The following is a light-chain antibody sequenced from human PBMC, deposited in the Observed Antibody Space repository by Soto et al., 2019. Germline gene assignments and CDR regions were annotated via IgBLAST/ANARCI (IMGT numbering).Light chain of an antibody. J-gene: IGLJ2*01. CDR2: GDT. CDR3: QSYDSSLSDVV. Sequence: QSVLTQPTSVSGAPGQRVTISCTGSSSNIGAGYDVHWYQQLPGTAPKLLIYGDTNRPSGVPDRFSGSRSGTSASLAITGLRAEDETDYFCQSYDSSLSDVVFGGGTQLTVL. CDR1: SSNIGAGYD. V-gene: IGLV1-40*01.